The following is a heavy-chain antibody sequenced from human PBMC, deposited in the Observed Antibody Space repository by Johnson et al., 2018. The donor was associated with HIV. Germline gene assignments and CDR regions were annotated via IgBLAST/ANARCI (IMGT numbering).Heavy chain of an antibody. V-gene: IGHV3-30*02. CDR3: VKEHGWGSFDI. CDR1: GFTFSDAW. Sequence: QVLLVESGGGLVKPGGSLRLSCAASGFTFSDAWMSWVRQAPGKGLEWVTFIRYDGNNKYYVDSVKGRFTVSRENAKNTVYLQMNSLRAEDTATYYCVKEHGWGSFDIWGQGTMVTVSS. D-gene: IGHD3-16*01. J-gene: IGHJ3*02. CDR2: IRYDGNNK.